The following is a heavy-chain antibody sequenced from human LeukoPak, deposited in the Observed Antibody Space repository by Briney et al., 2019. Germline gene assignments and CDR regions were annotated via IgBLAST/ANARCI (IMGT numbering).Heavy chain of an antibody. D-gene: IGHD5-12*01. CDR2: ISGSGGST. CDR1: GFTFSSYA. V-gene: IGHV3-23*01. Sequence: GGSLRLSCAASGFTFSSYAMSWVRQAPGKGLEWVSAISGSGGSTYYADSVKGRFTISRDNFKNTLYLQMNSLRAEDTAVYYWAKPGYSGYDYVYWGQGTLVTVSS. CDR3: AKPGYSGYDYVY. J-gene: IGHJ4*02.